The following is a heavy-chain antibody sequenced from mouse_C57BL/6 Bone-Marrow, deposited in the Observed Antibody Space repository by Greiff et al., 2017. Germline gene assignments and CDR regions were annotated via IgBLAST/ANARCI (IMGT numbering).Heavy chain of an antibody. D-gene: IGHD1-1*01. CDR3: ARDTTVVAPAWFAY. J-gene: IGHJ3*01. CDR1: GYTFTSYW. Sequence: VQLQQPGAELVMPGASVQLSCKASGYTFTSYWMHWVKQRPGQGLEWIGEIDPSDSYTNYNQQFKGKSTLTVDKSSSTAYMQLSSLTSEDSAVYYCARDTTVVAPAWFAYGGQGTLVTVSA. CDR2: IDPSDSYT. V-gene: IGHV1-69*01.